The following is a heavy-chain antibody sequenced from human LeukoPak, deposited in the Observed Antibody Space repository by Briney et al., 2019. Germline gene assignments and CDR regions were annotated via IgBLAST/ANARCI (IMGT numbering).Heavy chain of an antibody. J-gene: IGHJ5*02. D-gene: IGHD2-15*01. CDR3: ARALGVGVVAAIGWFDP. CDR1: GGSISSDY. CDR2: IYYSGST. V-gene: IGHV4-59*01. Sequence: SETLSLTCTVSGGSISSDYWSWIRQPPGKGLEWIGYIYYSGSTNYNPSLKSRVTISVDTSKNQFSLKLSSVTAADTAVYYCARALGVGVVAAIGWFDPWGQGTLVTVSS.